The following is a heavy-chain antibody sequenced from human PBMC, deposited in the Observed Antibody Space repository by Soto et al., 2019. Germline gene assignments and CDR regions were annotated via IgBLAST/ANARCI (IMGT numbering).Heavy chain of an antibody. CDR2: IYYSGST. Sequence: QVQLQGSGPGLVKPSQTLSLTCTVSGGSISSGDYYWSWIRQPPGKGLEWIGYIYYSGSTYYNPSHQHRVTISVDTSKNQFSLKLSSVTAADTAVYYCASPARRQYYYDSSGYYPSYWYFDLWGRGTLVTVSS. CDR3: ASPARRQYYYDSSGYYPSYWYFDL. D-gene: IGHD3-22*01. V-gene: IGHV4-30-4*01. J-gene: IGHJ2*01. CDR1: GGSISSGDYY.